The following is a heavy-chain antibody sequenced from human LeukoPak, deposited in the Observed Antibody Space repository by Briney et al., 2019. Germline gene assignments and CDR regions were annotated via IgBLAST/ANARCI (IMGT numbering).Heavy chain of an antibody. D-gene: IGHD2-15*01. CDR1: GGTFSSYA. Sequence: SVKVSCKASGGTFSSYAISWVRQAPGQGLEWMGRIIPILGIANYAQKFQGRVTITADKSTSTAYMELSSLRSEDTAVYYCARRRYCSGGSCDEAEYFQHWGQGTLVTVSS. V-gene: IGHV1-69*04. CDR3: ARRRYCSGGSCDEAEYFQH. J-gene: IGHJ1*01. CDR2: IIPILGIA.